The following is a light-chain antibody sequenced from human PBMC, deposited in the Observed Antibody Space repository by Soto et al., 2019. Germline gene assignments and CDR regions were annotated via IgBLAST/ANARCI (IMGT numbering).Light chain of an antibody. CDR2: AAS. V-gene: IGKV1-17*01. CDR1: QSISSY. J-gene: IGKJ1*01. CDR3: LQHNSYPRT. Sequence: DIQMTISPSALSATIGDRVTITCRASQSISSYLNWYQQKPGKAPKLLIYAASSLQSGVPSRFSGSGSGTEFTLTISSLQPEDFATYYCLQHNSYPRTFGQGTKV.